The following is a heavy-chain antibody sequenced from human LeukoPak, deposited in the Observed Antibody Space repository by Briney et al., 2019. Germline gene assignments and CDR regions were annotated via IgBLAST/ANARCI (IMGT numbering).Heavy chain of an antibody. CDR3: AKRTSYGDFDY. CDR2: ISYDGRDQ. D-gene: IGHD4-17*01. CDR1: GVTLSSYA. V-gene: IGHV3-30-3*02. J-gene: IGHJ4*02. Sequence: PGGSLRLSCAASGVTLSSYAMSWVRQAPGKGLEWVTMISYDGRDQYYADSVKGRFTISRDNSKNTLYLQMNSLRAEDTAVYYCAKRTSYGDFDYWGQGTLVTVSS.